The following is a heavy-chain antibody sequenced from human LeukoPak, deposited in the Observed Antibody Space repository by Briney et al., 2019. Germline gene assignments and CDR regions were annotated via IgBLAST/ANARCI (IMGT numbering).Heavy chain of an antibody. D-gene: IGHD6-19*01. Sequence: GGSLRLSCAASGFTFSDYYMSWIRQAPGKGLEWVSYISSSGNTKYYADCVKGRFTISRDNAKNSLYLQMNSLRAEDTAVYYCARDGGSAWFFRYWGQGTLVTVSS. V-gene: IGHV3-11*04. CDR3: ARDGGSAWFFRY. CDR1: GFTFSDYY. J-gene: IGHJ4*02. CDR2: ISSSGNTK.